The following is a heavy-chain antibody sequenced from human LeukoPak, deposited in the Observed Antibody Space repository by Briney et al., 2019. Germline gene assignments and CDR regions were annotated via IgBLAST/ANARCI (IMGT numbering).Heavy chain of an antibody. J-gene: IGHJ4*02. V-gene: IGHV3-73*01. D-gene: IGHD6-13*01. Sequence: PGGSLRLSCAASGFTFSGSAMHWVRQASGKGLEWVGRIRSKAISYATAYAASVKGRFTISRDDSKNTAYLQMNSLKTEDTAVYYCTRYTSIATAGNGYWGQGTLVTVSS. CDR1: GFTFSGSA. CDR2: IRSKAISYAT. CDR3: TRYTSIATAGNGY.